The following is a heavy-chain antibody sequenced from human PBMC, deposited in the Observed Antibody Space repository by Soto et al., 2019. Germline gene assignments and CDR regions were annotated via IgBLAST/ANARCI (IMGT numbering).Heavy chain of an antibody. J-gene: IGHJ4*02. CDR1: GDSFSSYY. V-gene: IGHV4-59*01. CDR3: ARGSSGWSHFDS. CDR2: ISNSGST. D-gene: IGHD6-19*01. Sequence: QVQLQESGPGLVKPSETLSLTCIVSGDSFSSYYWSWVRQPPGEGLEWIAYISNSGSTNYNPSLKSRVTISIDTSKNQFSLKLTSVTAADTAVYYCARGSSGWSHFDSWGQGPLVTVSS.